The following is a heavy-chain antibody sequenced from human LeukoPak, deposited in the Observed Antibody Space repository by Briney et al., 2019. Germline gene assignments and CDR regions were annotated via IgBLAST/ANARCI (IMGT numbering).Heavy chain of an antibody. V-gene: IGHV5-51*01. Sequence: KPGESLKISCKGSGYSFTTYWIGWVRQMPGKGLEWMGIIYPSDSNTRYSPSFQGQVTISADKSISTAYLQWSSLKASDTAMYYCARSDPPNCSGGSCWLDFWGQGTLVTVSS. J-gene: IGHJ4*02. D-gene: IGHD2-15*01. CDR3: ARSDPPNCSGGSCWLDF. CDR2: IYPSDSNT. CDR1: GYSFTTYW.